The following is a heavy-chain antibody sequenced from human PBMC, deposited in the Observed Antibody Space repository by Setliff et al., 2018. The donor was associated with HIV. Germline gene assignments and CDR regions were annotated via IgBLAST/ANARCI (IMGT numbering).Heavy chain of an antibody. CDR3: ARARPQAIDDTYYYYMDV. D-gene: IGHD2-21*01. Sequence: PGGSLRLSCAASGFTLSNYINWVRQVPGKGLEWVAVIWYDGSNKYYADSVKGRFTISRDNSKNMLYLQMNSLRAEDTAVYFCARARPQAIDDTYYYYMDVWGKGTTVTVSS. V-gene: IGHV3-33*08. CDR1: GFTLSNY. J-gene: IGHJ6*03. CDR2: IWYDGSNK.